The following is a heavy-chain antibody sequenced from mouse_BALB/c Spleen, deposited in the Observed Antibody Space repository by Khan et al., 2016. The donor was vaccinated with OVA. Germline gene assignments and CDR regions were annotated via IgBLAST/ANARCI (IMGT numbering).Heavy chain of an antibody. CDR1: GYTFTSYT. J-gene: IGHJ3*01. Sequence: QVQLKESGAELARPGASVKMSCKASGYTFTSYTIHWIKLRPGQGLEWIGYINPSNGYTNYNQKFKDKATLTADKSSTTAYMELSRLNSDDPAFYNGVRDGAYHRNDGWFAYWGQGTLVTVSA. CDR2: INPSNGYT. CDR3: VRDGAYHRNDGWFAY. V-gene: IGHV1-4*01. D-gene: IGHD2-14*01.